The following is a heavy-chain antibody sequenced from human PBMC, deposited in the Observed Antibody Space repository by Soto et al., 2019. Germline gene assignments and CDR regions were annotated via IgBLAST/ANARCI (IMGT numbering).Heavy chain of an antibody. CDR2: ISYSGST. V-gene: IGHV4-30-4*01. CDR3: ASGGDIGYVDY. D-gene: IGHD3-16*01. J-gene: IGHJ4*02. CDR1: GGSISSGDYY. Sequence: QVQLQESGPGLVKPSQTLSLTCTVSGGSISSGDYYWRWIRQPPGKGLEWIGYISYSGSTYYNPSLKSRVTIPVGTCKSQFCLKLSSVTAGDTAVYYCASGGDIGYVDYWGQRTLVTVSS.